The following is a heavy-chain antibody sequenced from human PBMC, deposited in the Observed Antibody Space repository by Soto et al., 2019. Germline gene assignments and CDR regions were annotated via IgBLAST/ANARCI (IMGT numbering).Heavy chain of an antibody. V-gene: IGHV1-58*01. CDR1: GFTFTSSA. D-gene: IGHD1-26*01. Sequence: SVKVSCKASGFTFTSSAVQWVRQARGQRLEWIGWIVVGSGNTNYAQKFQERVTITRDMSTSTAYMELSSLRSEDTAVYYCAAGDSGSYYWLLWGQGTLVTVSS. CDR3: AAGDSGSYYWLL. CDR2: IVVGSGNT. J-gene: IGHJ4*02.